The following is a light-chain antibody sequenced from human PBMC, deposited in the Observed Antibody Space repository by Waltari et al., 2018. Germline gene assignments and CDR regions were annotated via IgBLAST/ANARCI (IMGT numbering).Light chain of an antibody. CDR1: QSVSSP. V-gene: IGKV3-15*01. CDR3: QQYNNWPPGDT. CDR2: GAS. J-gene: IGKJ2*01. Sequence: EVVMTQSPATLSVSPGERATLSCRASQSVSSPLAWYQQKPGQAPRLLIYGASTRAIGIPARFSGSGSGTEFTLTISSLQSEDFAVYYCQQYNNWPPGDTFGQGTKLEIK.